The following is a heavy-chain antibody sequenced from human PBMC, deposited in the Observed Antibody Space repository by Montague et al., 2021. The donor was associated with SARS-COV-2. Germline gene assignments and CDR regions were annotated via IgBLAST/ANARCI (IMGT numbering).Heavy chain of an antibody. Sequence: TLSLICTVSGGSISSGGYYWSWIRQHPGKGLEWIGYIYYSGSTYYNPSLKSRVTISVDTSKNQFSLKLSSVTAADTAVYYCARAPATIFGVVKQIDYWGQGTLVTVSS. CDR2: IYYSGST. D-gene: IGHD3-3*01. V-gene: IGHV4-31*03. CDR3: ARAPATIFGVVKQIDY. J-gene: IGHJ4*02. CDR1: GGSISSGGYY.